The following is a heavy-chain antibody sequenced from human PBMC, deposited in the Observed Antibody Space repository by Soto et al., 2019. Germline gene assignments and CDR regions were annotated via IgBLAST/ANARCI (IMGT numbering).Heavy chain of an antibody. V-gene: IGHV1-69*02. CDR1: GTIFSSYT. CDR2: IIPILGET. D-gene: IGHD3-16*01. J-gene: IGHJ6*02. Sequence: QVQLVQSGAEVKKPGSSVRVSCKASGTIFSSYTISWVRQAPGQGLEWMGRIIPILGETNSAQKFQDRVTLTADKSTNTAYMELNSLRLEDTAVYYCARRLGGRMDDCGQGTTVTVSS. CDR3: ARRLGGRMDD.